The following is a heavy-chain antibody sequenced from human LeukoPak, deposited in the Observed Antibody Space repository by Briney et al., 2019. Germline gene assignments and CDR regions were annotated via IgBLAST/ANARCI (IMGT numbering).Heavy chain of an antibody. CDR3: ARALFIAARPEDY. CDR1: GYTFTGYY. Sequence: SVKVSCKASGYTFTGYYMHWVRQAPGQGLEWMGWTNPNSGGTNYAQKFQGRVTMTRDTSISTAYMELSRLRSDDTAVYYCARALFIAARPEDYWGQGTLVTVSS. V-gene: IGHV1-2*02. D-gene: IGHD6-6*01. CDR2: TNPNSGGT. J-gene: IGHJ4*02.